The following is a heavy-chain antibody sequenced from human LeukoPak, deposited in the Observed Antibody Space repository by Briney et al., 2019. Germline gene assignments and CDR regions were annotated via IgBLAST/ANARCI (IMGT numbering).Heavy chain of an antibody. CDR1: GFTFSNYA. CDR3: ATWSGAAAGRSDY. Sequence: GGSLRLSCAASGFTFSNYAKSWVRQAQGKGLEWLSYITSSSSTIFYADSVKGRFTISRDNSKNSLYLQMNSLRADDSALYYCATWSGAAAGRSDYWGQGTLVTVSS. J-gene: IGHJ4*02. V-gene: IGHV3-48*04. CDR2: ITSSSSTI. D-gene: IGHD6-13*01.